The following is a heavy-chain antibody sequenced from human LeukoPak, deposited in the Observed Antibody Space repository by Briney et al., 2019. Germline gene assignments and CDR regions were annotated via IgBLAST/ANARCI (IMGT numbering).Heavy chain of an antibody. CDR2: VSSNGDNT. Sequence: GGSLRLSCSVSGFTFSTYVMHWVRQAPGKGLEYVSAVSSNGDNTHYADSVKGRFTISRDNSKNTLYLQMSSLRAADTAVYYCVRGTGYWGQGTLVTVSS. CDR1: GFTFSTYV. V-gene: IGHV3-64D*06. J-gene: IGHJ4*02. CDR3: VRGTGY.